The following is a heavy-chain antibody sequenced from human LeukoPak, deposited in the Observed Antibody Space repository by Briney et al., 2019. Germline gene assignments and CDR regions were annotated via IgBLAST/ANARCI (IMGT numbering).Heavy chain of an antibody. CDR1: GGTFSSYA. D-gene: IGHD3-3*01. Sequence: GASVKVSCKASGGTFSSYAISWVRQAPGQGVERMGRIIPILGIANYAQKLQGRVTMTTDTSTSTAYMELRSLRSDDTAVYYCARISQDTIFAYYFDYWGQGTPVTVSS. J-gene: IGHJ4*02. V-gene: IGHV1-69*04. CDR2: IIPILGIA. CDR3: ARISQDTIFAYYFDY.